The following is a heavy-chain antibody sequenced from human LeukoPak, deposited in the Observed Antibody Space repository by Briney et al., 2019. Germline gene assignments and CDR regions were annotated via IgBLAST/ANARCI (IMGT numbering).Heavy chain of an antibody. J-gene: IGHJ2*01. CDR3: ARVPLYGRYWYFDL. Sequence: SETLSLTCTVSGGSISTYYWSWIRQPPGKGLEWIGYIYHSGSTNYDPSLKSRVTLSVDTSKNQFSLKLSSVTAADTAVYYCARVPLYGRYWYFDLWGRGTLVTVSS. CDR1: GGSISTYY. D-gene: IGHD2/OR15-2a*01. V-gene: IGHV4-59*01. CDR2: IYHSGST.